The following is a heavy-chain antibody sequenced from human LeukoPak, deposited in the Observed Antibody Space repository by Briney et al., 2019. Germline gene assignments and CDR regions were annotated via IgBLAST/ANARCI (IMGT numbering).Heavy chain of an antibody. V-gene: IGHV5-51*01. CDR3: AIRPYAGSPNWYDP. CDR2: INFGDSET. CDR1: GHSFTNHW. D-gene: IGHD1-26*01. J-gene: IGHJ5*02. Sequence: GESLKISCKASGHSFTNHWIGWVRQMPGIGLEWVGIINFGDSETLYSPSFQGQVTISLDKSISTTYLQWRSLKASDTATYYCAIRPYAGSPNWYDPWGQGTLVTVSS.